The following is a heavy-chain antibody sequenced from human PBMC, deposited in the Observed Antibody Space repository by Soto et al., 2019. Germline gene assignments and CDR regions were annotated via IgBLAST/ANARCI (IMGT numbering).Heavy chain of an antibody. CDR3: ARDQGVAAAGITWFDP. CDR1: AASMNSYH. V-gene: IGHV4-4*07. CDR2: IHSSGST. D-gene: IGHD6-13*01. Sequence: SETLSLTCTFSAASMNSYHWSWIRQPAGKGLEWIGHIHSSGSTNYNPSLKSRVTMSVDTSKNQFSLRLMSLTAADTAVYYCARDQGVAAAGITWFDPWGQGPLVTVSS. J-gene: IGHJ5*02.